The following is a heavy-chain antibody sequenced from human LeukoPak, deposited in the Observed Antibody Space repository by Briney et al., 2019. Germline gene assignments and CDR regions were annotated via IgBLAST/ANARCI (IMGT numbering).Heavy chain of an antibody. D-gene: IGHD1-14*01. V-gene: IGHV3-7*03. CDR1: GFTFGSYW. CDR2: IKQDGSEI. J-gene: IGHJ4*01. Sequence: PGGSLRLSCSASGFTFGSYWMNWVRQAPGKGPEWVANIKQDGSEINYVDSVKGRFIISRDNAKNSLYLQMNSLGVDDTAVYYCAGGSGWITGDWGHGTLVTVSS. CDR3: AGGSGWITGD.